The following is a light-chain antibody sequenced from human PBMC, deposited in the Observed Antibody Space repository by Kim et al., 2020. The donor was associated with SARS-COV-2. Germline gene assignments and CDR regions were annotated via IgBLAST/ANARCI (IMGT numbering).Light chain of an antibody. CDR2: QDT. Sequence: SVPPGQTAGTTCSGDKLGDKYAGWYQQKPGQSPVLVIYQDTKRPSGIPERFSGTNSGNSATLTISGTQAMDEADCYCQAWDISTAVFGGGTQLTVL. CDR1: KLGDKY. J-gene: IGLJ3*02. CDR3: QAWDISTAV. V-gene: IGLV3-1*01.